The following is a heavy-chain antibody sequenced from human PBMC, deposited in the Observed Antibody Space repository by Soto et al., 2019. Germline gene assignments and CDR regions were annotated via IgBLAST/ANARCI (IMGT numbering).Heavy chain of an antibody. Sequence: ASVKVSCKASGYTFTSYGISLVRRAPGQGLEWMGWISAYNGNTNYAQKLQGRVTMTTDTSTSTAYMELRSLRSDDTAVYYRARDRTGTDWFDPWGQGTLVTVSS. CDR2: ISAYNGNT. D-gene: IGHD1-1*01. CDR1: GYTFTSYG. J-gene: IGHJ5*02. CDR3: ARDRTGTDWFDP. V-gene: IGHV1-18*04.